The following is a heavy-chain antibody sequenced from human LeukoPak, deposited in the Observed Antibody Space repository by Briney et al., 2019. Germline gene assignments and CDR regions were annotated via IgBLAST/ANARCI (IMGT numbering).Heavy chain of an antibody. CDR2: IYYSGST. Sequence: SETLSLTCTVSGGSISSSSYYWGWIRQPPGKGLEWIGSIYYSGSTYYNPSLKSRVTISVDTSKNQFSLKLTSVTAADTAVYFCARGGYYGSGNDFRFDPWGQGTLVTVSS. J-gene: IGHJ5*02. CDR1: GGSISSSSYY. D-gene: IGHD3-10*01. CDR3: ARGGYYGSGNDFRFDP. V-gene: IGHV4-39*07.